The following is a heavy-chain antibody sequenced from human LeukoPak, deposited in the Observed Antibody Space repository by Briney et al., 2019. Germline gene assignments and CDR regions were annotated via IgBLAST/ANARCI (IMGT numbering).Heavy chain of an antibody. CDR3: ATSSSRVGATQWGDY. D-gene: IGHD1-26*01. CDR2: FDPEDGET. J-gene: IGHJ4*02. Sequence: ASVKVSCEVSGYTLTELSMHWVRQAPGKGLEWMGGFDPEDGETIYAQKFQGRVTMTEDTSTDTAYMELSSPRSEDTAVYYCATSSSRVGATQWGDYWGQGTLITVSS. V-gene: IGHV1-24*01. CDR1: GYTLTELS.